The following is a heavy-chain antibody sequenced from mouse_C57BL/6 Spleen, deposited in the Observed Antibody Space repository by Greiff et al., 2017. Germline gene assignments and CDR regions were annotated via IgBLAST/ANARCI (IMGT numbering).Heavy chain of an antibody. CDR1: GYSITSGYY. Sequence: EVQLQESGPGLVKPSQSLSLTCSVTGYSITSGYYWNWIRKFPGNKLEWMGYISYDGSNNYNPSLKNRISITRDTSKNQLFLKLNSVTTEDTATYYCAREWLLRGTYWGQGTLVTVSA. J-gene: IGHJ3*01. CDR3: AREWLLRGTY. CDR2: ISYDGSN. V-gene: IGHV3-6*01. D-gene: IGHD2-3*01.